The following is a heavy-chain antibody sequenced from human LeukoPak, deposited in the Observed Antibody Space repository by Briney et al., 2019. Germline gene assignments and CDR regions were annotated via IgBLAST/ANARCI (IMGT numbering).Heavy chain of an antibody. D-gene: IGHD1-26*01. CDR2: IYYSGST. CDR1: GGSISSYY. J-gene: IGHJ4*02. CDR3: ARHGTLGSTTYPLDY. Sequence: SATLSLTCTVSGGSISSYYWSWIRQAPGKGLEWIGNIYYSGSTNYNPSLKSRVTVSVDTSKNQFSLKLSSVTAADTAVYYCARHGTLGSTTYPLDYWGQGTLVTVSS. V-gene: IGHV4-59*08.